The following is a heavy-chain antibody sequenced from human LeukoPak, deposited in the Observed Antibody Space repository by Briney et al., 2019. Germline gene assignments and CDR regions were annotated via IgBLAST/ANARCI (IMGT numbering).Heavy chain of an antibody. D-gene: IGHD5-24*01. CDR2: INHSGST. Sequence: SETLSLTCAVYGGSFSGYYWSWIRQPPGKGLEWIGEINHSGSTNYNPSLKSRVTISVDTSKNQFSLKLRSVIAADTAIYYCAGRWRGTLDYWGQGTLVAVSS. J-gene: IGHJ4*02. V-gene: IGHV4-34*01. CDR3: AGRWRGTLDY. CDR1: GGSFSGYY.